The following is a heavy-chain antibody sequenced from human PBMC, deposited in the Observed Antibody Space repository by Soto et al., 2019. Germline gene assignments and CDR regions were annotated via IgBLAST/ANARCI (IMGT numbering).Heavy chain of an antibody. CDR1: GGSISSSSYY. D-gene: IGHD2-2*01. CDR2: IYYSGST. Sequence: QLQLQESGPGLVKPSETLSLTCTVSGGSISSSSYYWGWIRQPPGKGLEWIGSIYYSGSTYYNPSLKSRVSISVDTSKNQFSLKLSSVTAADTAVYYCARPAFGYCSSTSCPDFDYWGQGTLVTVSS. J-gene: IGHJ4*02. CDR3: ARPAFGYCSSTSCPDFDY. V-gene: IGHV4-39*01.